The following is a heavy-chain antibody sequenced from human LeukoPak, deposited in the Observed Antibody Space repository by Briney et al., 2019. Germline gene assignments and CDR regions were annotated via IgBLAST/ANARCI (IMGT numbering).Heavy chain of an antibody. CDR2: IFTTGST. Sequence: PSETLSLTCSVSGGSISSYYWSWTRQPAGKGLEWIGRIFTTGSTNYNPSLKSRVTISVDKSKNLCSLKLSSVTAADTAVYYCARDQVASYGSGSGWFDPWGQGTLVTVSS. CDR3: ARDQVASYGSGSGWFDP. CDR1: GGSISSYY. D-gene: IGHD3-10*01. V-gene: IGHV4-4*07. J-gene: IGHJ5*02.